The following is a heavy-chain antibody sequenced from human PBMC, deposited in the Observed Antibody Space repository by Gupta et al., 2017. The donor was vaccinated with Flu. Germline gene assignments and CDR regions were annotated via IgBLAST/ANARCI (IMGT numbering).Heavy chain of an antibody. V-gene: IGHV3-30*03. D-gene: IGHD3-16*01. CDR3: ARRSDYYDGTGLPDPDI. CDR2: TSHDGVNK. CDR1: GFNFSPYG. Sequence: QVQLVESGGGVVQPGESLRLSCAASGFNFSPYGLHWIRQAPGTRPEWVAVTSHDGVNKFYADSVRGRFNIYKDNIMTTLFLEMSRLTTEDTAVYFCARRSDYYDGTGLPDPDIWGQGTLVRVSS. J-gene: IGHJ4*02.